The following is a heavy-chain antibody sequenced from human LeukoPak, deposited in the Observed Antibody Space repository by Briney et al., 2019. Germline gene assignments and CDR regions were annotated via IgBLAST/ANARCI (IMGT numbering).Heavy chain of an antibody. Sequence: PSETLSLTCTVSGDSISSGDYCWSWIRQPAGKGLEWIGRIAGSGSTNYNPSLKSRVTISVDTSKNQFSLKLSSVTAADTAVYFCARGPYSYDSSGAFDIWGQGTMVTVSS. CDR1: GDSISSGDYC. V-gene: IGHV4-61*02. J-gene: IGHJ3*02. CDR3: ARGPYSYDSSGAFDI. CDR2: IAGSGST. D-gene: IGHD3-22*01.